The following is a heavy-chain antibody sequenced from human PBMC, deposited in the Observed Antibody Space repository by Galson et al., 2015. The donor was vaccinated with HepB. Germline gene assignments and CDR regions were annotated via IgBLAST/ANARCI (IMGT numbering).Heavy chain of an antibody. D-gene: IGHD2/OR15-2a*01. CDR2: ISYDGSNK. V-gene: IGHV3-30*18. J-gene: IGHJ2*01. CDR3: AKGVSGRWYFDL. CDR1: GFTFSSYG. Sequence: SLRLSCAASGFTFSSYGMHWVRQAPGKGLEWVAVISYDGSNKYYADSVKGRFTISRDNSKNTLYLQMNSLRAEDTAVYYCAKGVSGRWYFDLWGRGTLVTVSS.